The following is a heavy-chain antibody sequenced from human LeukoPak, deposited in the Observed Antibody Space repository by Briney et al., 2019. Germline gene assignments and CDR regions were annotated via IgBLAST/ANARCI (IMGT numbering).Heavy chain of an antibody. Sequence: GGSLRLSCAASGFTFSNYAMSWVRQAPGKGLEWVSAISGSGESTYYTGSVRGRFTISRDNSKNTLYLQMNSLRAEDTAVYYCAKVMVAAAGRNYYYGMDVWGQGTTVTVSS. J-gene: IGHJ6*02. CDR1: GFTFSNYA. D-gene: IGHD6-13*01. CDR3: AKVMVAAAGRNYYYGMDV. V-gene: IGHV3-23*01. CDR2: ISGSGEST.